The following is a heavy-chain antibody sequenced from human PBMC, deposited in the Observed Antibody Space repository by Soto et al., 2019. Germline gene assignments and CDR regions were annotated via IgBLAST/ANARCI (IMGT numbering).Heavy chain of an antibody. J-gene: IGHJ6*02. CDR1: GGTFSNYA. CDR3: ARVRSGTYFGVYYNGMDV. CDR2: IIPMIGTA. D-gene: IGHD1-26*01. V-gene: IGHV1-69*01. Sequence: QVQLVQSASEVKKPGSSAKVSCKASGGTFSNYAFSWVRQAPGQGLEWMGGIIPMIGTANYAEKFQGRVTITADESTSTVYMELSRLRSEDTALYYCARVRSGTYFGVYYNGMDVWGQRTAVTVSS.